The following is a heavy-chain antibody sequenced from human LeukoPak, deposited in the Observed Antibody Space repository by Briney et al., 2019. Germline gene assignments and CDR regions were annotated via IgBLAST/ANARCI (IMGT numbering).Heavy chain of an antibody. V-gene: IGHV1-69*05. CDR3: ARGYCSSTSCWWFDP. CDR1: GGTFSSYA. D-gene: IGHD2-2*01. Sequence: SVKVSCKASGGTFSSYAISWVRQAPGQGLGWMGGIIPIFGTANYAQKFQGRVTITTDESTSTAYMELSSLRSEDTAVYYCARGYCSSTSCWWFDPWGQGTLVTVSS. CDR2: IIPIFGTA. J-gene: IGHJ5*02.